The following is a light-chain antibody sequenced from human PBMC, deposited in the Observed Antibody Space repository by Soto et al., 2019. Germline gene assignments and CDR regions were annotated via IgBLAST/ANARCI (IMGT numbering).Light chain of an antibody. J-gene: IGLJ3*02. CDR1: SSDVGTDNY. CDR3: CSFSSSNVVV. V-gene: IGLV2-8*01. CDR2: DVD. Sequence: QSALTQPPSASGSPGQSVTIPCTGTSSDVGTDNYVSWYQHYSGKAPKLIIYDVDKRPSGVPDRFSGSKSGNTASLTVSGLQAEDEGDYYCCSFSSSNVVVFGGGTKLTVL.